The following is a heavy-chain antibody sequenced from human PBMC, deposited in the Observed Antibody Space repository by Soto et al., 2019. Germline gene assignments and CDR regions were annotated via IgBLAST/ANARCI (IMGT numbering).Heavy chain of an antibody. J-gene: IGHJ5*02. CDR1: GFTFSSYW. Sequence: GGSLRLSCASSGFTFSSYWMHWGRQVPGKGLVWVSRINNDGSAATYADSVKGRFTISRDNAKNTVYLQMNSLRAEDTAVYYCVRDKPHNWFDPWGQGTPVTVSS. V-gene: IGHV3-74*01. CDR2: INNDGSAA. CDR3: VRDKPHNWFDP.